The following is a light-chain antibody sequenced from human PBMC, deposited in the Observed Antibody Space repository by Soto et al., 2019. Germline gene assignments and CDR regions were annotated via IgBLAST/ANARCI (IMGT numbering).Light chain of an antibody. CDR3: QQPGNWPPT. CDR1: QSVSSF. J-gene: IGKJ3*01. CDR2: DAS. Sequence: EIVLTQSPATLSLSPGERATLSCRASQSVSSFLAWYQQKPGQPPRLLIYDASNRATGIAGRFSGSGSGTDFTLTISSLEPEDFAAYYCQQPGNWPPTFGPGTKVDI. V-gene: IGKV3-11*01.